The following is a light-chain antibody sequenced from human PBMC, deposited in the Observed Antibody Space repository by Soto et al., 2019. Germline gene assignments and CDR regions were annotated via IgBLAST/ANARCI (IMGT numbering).Light chain of an antibody. J-gene: IGLJ2*01. CDR2: DVN. Sequence: QSVLTQPASVSGSPGQSITISCAGTSSDVGGYNYVSWYQQHPGKVPRLIISDVNKRPSGVSDRFSGSKSGNTASLTISGLQAGDEADYSCASFTRSVTVVFGGGTKLTVL. V-gene: IGLV2-14*03. CDR3: ASFTRSVTVV. CDR1: SSDVGGYNY.